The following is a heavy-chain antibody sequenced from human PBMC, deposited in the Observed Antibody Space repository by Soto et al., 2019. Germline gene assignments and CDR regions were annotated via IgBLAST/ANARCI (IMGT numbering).Heavy chain of an antibody. CDR1: GGSISDFY. CDR2: MYYSGST. CDR3: ARGSLSTVTANAFDV. V-gene: IGHV4-59*01. Sequence: QVQLQESGPGLVKPSETLSLTCTVSGGSISDFYWSWIRQPPGKALEWIGYGYMYYSGSTYSNPSLEGRVSISVDPSNNQFSLRLSSVTAADTAVYYCARGSLSTVTANAFDVWGPGAPVTVSS. D-gene: IGHD2-21*02. J-gene: IGHJ3*01.